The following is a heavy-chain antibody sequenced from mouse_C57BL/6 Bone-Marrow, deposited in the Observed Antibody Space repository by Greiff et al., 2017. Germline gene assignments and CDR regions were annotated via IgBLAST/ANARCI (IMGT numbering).Heavy chain of an antibody. Sequence: EVERVESGEGLVKPGGSLKLSCAASGFTFSRYAMSWVRQTPEKRLEWVAYISSGGDYTYYADTVKGRFTISRDNARNTLYLQMSSLKSEDTAMYYCTRGYSPLAWFAYWGQGTLVTVSA. D-gene: IGHD2-12*01. V-gene: IGHV5-9-1*02. J-gene: IGHJ3*01. CDR2: ISSGGDYT. CDR1: GFTFSRYA. CDR3: TRGYSPLAWFAY.